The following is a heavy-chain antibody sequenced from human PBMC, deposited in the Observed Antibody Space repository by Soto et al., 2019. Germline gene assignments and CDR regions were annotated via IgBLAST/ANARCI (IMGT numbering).Heavy chain of an antibody. J-gene: IGHJ4*02. CDR1: GGSISSGGYY. CDR3: ARVSYYYDSSTLDY. V-gene: IGHV4-31*03. CDR2: IYYSGST. Sequence: SETLSLTCTVSGGSISSGGYYWSWIRQHPGKGLEWIGYIYYSGSTYYNPSLKSRVTISVDTSKNQFSLKLSSVTAADTAVYYCARVSYYYDSSTLDYWGQGILVTVSS. D-gene: IGHD3-22*01.